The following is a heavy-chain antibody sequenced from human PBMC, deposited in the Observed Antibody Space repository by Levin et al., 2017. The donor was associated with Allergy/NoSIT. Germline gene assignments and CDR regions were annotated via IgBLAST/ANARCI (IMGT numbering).Heavy chain of an antibody. V-gene: IGHV3-74*01. D-gene: IGHD4-11*01. Sequence: ETLSLTCAASGFTFSSYWMHWVRQAPGKGLVWVSRINSDGSSTSYADSVKGRFTISRDNAKNTLYLQMNSLRAEDTAVYYCAREKDDYSNYGLAPFFDIWGQGTMVTVSS. CDR3: AREKDDYSNYGLAPFFDI. CDR1: GFTFSSYW. J-gene: IGHJ3*02. CDR2: INSDGSST.